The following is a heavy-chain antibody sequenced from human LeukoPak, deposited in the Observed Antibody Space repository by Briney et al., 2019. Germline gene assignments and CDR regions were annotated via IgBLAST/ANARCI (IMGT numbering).Heavy chain of an antibody. J-gene: IGHJ4*02. Sequence: GGSLRLSCAASGFTFSSYWMSWVRQAPGKGLEWVANIKQDGSEKYYVDSVKGRFTISRDNAKNSLYLQMNSLRAEDTAVYYCARDARQQLVERFDYWGQGTLVTVSS. CDR2: IKQDGSEK. CDR3: ARDARQQLVERFDY. V-gene: IGHV3-7*03. CDR1: GFTFSSYW. D-gene: IGHD6-13*01.